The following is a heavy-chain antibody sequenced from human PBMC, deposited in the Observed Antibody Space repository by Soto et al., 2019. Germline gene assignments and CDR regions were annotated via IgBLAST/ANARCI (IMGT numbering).Heavy chain of an antibody. Sequence: PSEPLSLPCTVSGGSISSYYWSWIRQPPGKGLEWIGYIYYSGSTNYNPSLKSRVTISVDTSKNQFSLKLSSVTAADTAVYYCARGVRTGTAPTNNWFDPWGQGTLVTVSS. J-gene: IGHJ5*02. CDR1: GGSISSYY. CDR2: IYYSGST. V-gene: IGHV4-59*01. D-gene: IGHD1-1*01. CDR3: ARGVRTGTAPTNNWFDP.